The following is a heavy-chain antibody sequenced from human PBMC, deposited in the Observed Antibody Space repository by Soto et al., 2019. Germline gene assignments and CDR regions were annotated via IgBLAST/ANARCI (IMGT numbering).Heavy chain of an antibody. CDR1: GFTLSSYE. Sequence: PGGSLRLSCAASGFTLSSYEMNWVRQAPGKGLEWVSYISGSGNTIYHADSVKGRFTISRDNTKNSLYLQMSSLRAEDTDVYYCAREGGSYHFDYWGQGTLVTVSS. J-gene: IGHJ4*02. D-gene: IGHD1-26*01. CDR2: ISGSGNTI. V-gene: IGHV3-48*03. CDR3: AREGGSYHFDY.